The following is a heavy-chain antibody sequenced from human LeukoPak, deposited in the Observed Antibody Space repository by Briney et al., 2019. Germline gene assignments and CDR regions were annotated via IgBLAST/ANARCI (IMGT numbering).Heavy chain of an antibody. CDR1: GFTFSSYW. CDR3: ASGAGTIFASYYYYMDV. CDR2: INSDGSST. D-gene: IGHD3-3*01. Sequence: GGSPRLSCAASGFTFSSYWMHWVRQAPGKGLVWVSRINSDGSSTSYADSVKGRFTISGDNAKNTLYLQMNSLRAEDTAVYYCASGAGTIFASYYYYMDVWGKGTTVTVSS. J-gene: IGHJ6*03. V-gene: IGHV3-74*01.